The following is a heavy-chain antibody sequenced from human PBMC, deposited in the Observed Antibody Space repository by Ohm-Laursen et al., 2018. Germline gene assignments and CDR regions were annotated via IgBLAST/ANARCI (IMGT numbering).Heavy chain of an antibody. D-gene: IGHD3-10*01. CDR2: IYYSGST. Sequence: SDTLSLTCIVSGGSISGYYWTWIRQPPGKGLEWIGYIYYSGSTNHNPSLKSRVTISVDTSKNQFSLKLSSVTAADTAVYYCARHRGDKYNWFDPWGQGTLVTVSS. J-gene: IGHJ5*02. CDR3: ARHRGDKYNWFDP. V-gene: IGHV4-59*07. CDR1: GGSISGYY.